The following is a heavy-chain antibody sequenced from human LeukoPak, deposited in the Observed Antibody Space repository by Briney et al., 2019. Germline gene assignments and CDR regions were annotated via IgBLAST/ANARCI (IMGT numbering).Heavy chain of an antibody. V-gene: IGHV1-2*02. CDR1: GYTFTGYY. D-gene: IGHD2-15*01. Sequence: ASMKVSCKASGYTFTGYYIHWLRQAPGQGLEWMGFTNPNSGGTNYAQKFQGRVTMTRDTSISTAYMELRSLRSDDTAVYYCARGGVGHCSGGSCPTSWFDPWGQGTLVTVSS. CDR2: TNPNSGGT. J-gene: IGHJ5*02. CDR3: ARGGVGHCSGGSCPTSWFDP.